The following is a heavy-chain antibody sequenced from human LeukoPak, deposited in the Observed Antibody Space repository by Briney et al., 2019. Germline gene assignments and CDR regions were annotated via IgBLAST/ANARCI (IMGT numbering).Heavy chain of an antibody. CDR3: ARGPYGSGSHDAFDI. Sequence: GESLKISRKGSGYSFTSYWIGWVRQMPGKGLEWMGIIYPGDSDTRYSPSFQGQVTISADKSISTAYLQWSSLKASNTAMYYCARGPYGSGSHDAFDIWGQGTMVTVSS. CDR2: IYPGDSDT. CDR1: GYSFTSYW. D-gene: IGHD3-10*01. V-gene: IGHV5-51*01. J-gene: IGHJ3*02.